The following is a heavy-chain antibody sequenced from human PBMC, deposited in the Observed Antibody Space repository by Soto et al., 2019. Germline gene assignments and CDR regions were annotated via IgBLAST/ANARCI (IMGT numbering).Heavy chain of an antibody. CDR2: IYYSGST. V-gene: IGHV4-31*03. D-gene: IGHD3-22*01. CDR1: GGSLSSGAYY. Sequence: QVQLQESGPGLVKPSQTLSLTCTVSGGSLSSGAYYWSWIRQHPGKGLEWIGYIYYSGSTYYNPSLESRVTLSVDTSRKQFYLKVSSVTAADTAMYYCARANYFDSSGPFDYWGPGTLVTVSS. J-gene: IGHJ4*02. CDR3: ARANYFDSSGPFDY.